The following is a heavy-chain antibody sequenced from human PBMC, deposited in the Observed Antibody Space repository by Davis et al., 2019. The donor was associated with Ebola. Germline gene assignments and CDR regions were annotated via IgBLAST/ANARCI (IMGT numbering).Heavy chain of an antibody. D-gene: IGHD1-14*01. CDR2: ITNNGGST. CDR3: ARSEPPDY. CDR1: GFMFSSYA. J-gene: IGHJ4*02. V-gene: IGHV3-64*04. Sequence: GESLKISCSVSGFMFSSYAMHWVRQAPGKGLQYVSGITNNGGSTYYADSVKGRFIISRDNAKNSLYLQMNGLRAEDTAVYYCARSEPPDYWGQGTLVTVSS.